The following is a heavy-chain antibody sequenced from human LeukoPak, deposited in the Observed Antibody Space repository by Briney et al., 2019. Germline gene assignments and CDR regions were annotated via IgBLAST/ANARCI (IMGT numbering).Heavy chain of an antibody. J-gene: IGHJ5*02. V-gene: IGHV3-23*01. CDR3: AKDERGANWFDP. D-gene: IGHD3-16*01. CDR1: GFTFSSYS. CDR2: ISGSGGST. Sequence: GGSLRLSCAASGFTFSSYSMNWVRQAPGKGLEWVSAISGSGGSTYYADSVKGRFTISRDNSKNTLYLQMNSLRAEDTAVYYCAKDERGANWFDPWGQGTLVTVSS.